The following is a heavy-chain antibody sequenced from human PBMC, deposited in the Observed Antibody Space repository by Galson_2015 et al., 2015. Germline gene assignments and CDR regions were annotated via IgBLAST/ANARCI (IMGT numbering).Heavy chain of an antibody. CDR3: AAGTSEGAADDY. Sequence: SLRLSCAASGFTFSDYYMSWIRQAPGKGLEWVSYISSSSSYTNYADSVKGRFTISRDNAKNSLYLQMNSLRAEDTAVYYCAAGTSEGAADDYWGQGTLVTVSS. CDR1: GFTFSDYY. CDR2: ISSSSSYT. D-gene: IGHD3-16*01. V-gene: IGHV3-11*03. J-gene: IGHJ4*02.